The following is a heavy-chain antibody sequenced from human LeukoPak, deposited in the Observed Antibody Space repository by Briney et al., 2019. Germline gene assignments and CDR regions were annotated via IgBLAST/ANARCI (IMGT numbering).Heavy chain of an antibody. J-gene: IGHJ4*02. CDR2: ISGRADAT. CDR1: GFNFNTYA. CDR3: VKDLLRNGDYVGHLDY. D-gene: IGHD4-17*01. V-gene: IGHV3-23*01. Sequence: GGSLRLSCAASGFNFNTYAMSWVRQAPGKGLEWISAISGRADATYYTDSVRGRFIISRDTNTLFLQMNSLTAEDTALYYCVKDLLRNGDYVGHLDYWGQGTLVTVSS.